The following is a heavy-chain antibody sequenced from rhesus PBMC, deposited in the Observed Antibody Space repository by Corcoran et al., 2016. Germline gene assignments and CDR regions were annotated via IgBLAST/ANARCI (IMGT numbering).Heavy chain of an antibody. J-gene: IGHJ4*01. D-gene: IGHD1-1-1*01. CDR3: ARGYLYRTYFDY. CDR1: GGPLRGYS. CDR2: ISGSSGST. V-gene: IGHV4-165*01. Sequence: QVQLQESGPGLVKPSETLSPTCAVSGGPLRGYSSRWFRLPPWKGLEWIGYISGSSGSTDYNPSLKSRVTISTDTSKNQFSLKLSSVTAADTAVYYCARGYLYRTYFDYWGQGVLVTVSS.